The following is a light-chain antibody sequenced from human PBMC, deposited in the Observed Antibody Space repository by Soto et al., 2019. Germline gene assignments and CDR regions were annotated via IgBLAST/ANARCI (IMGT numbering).Light chain of an antibody. CDR3: QCYGSSPPHT. J-gene: IGKJ2*01. Sequence: EIVLTQSPGTLSLSPGEGATLSCRASQSVSNNYLAWYQQKPGQAPRLLISGASSRAAGIPERFSGSGSGTDFSLTISRLESEDFAVYFCQCYGSSPPHTFGQGTKLEIK. CDR1: QSVSNNY. CDR2: GAS. V-gene: IGKV3-20*01.